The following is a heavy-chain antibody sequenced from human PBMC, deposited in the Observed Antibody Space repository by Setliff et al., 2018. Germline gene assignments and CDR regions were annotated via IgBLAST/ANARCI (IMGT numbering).Heavy chain of an antibody. V-gene: IGHV1-24*01. J-gene: IGHJ4*02. Sequence: ASGKVSCKVSGYTLTELSMHWVRQAPGKGLEWMGGFDPEDGETIYAQKFQGRVTMTEDTSTDTAYMELSSLRSEDTAVYYCATERLLDYYGSGSYPSFDYWGQGTLVTVSS. D-gene: IGHD3-10*01. CDR3: ATERLLDYYGSGSYPSFDY. CDR1: GYTLTELS. CDR2: FDPEDGET.